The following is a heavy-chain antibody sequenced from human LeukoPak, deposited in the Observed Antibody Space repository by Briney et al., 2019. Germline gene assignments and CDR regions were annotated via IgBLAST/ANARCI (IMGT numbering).Heavy chain of an antibody. CDR2: VFYSGST. D-gene: IGHD3-10*01. J-gene: IGHJ4*02. CDR1: GDSMSTYY. CDR3: ARARRSWQLDLDY. Sequence: PSETLSLTCSVSGDSMSTYYWNWIRQPPGKGLEWIGYVFYSGSTNYNPSLESRVTISVDTSKSQFSLRLTSLSAADTAVYYCARARRSWQLDLDYWGQGILVTVSS. V-gene: IGHV4-59*01.